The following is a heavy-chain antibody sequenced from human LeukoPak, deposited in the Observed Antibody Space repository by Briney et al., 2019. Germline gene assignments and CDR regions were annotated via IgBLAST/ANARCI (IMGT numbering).Heavy chain of an antibody. CDR1: GFTFSSYS. Sequence: PGGSLRLSCAASGFTFSSYSMNWVRQAPGKGLEWVSSISSSSSYIYYADSVKGRFTISRDNAKNSLYLQMNSLRAEDTAVYYCARGRGSRSSGWYYYYYMDVRGKGTTVTVSS. CDR2: ISSSSSYI. D-gene: IGHD6-19*01. V-gene: IGHV3-21*01. J-gene: IGHJ6*03. CDR3: ARGRGSRSSGWYYYYYMDV.